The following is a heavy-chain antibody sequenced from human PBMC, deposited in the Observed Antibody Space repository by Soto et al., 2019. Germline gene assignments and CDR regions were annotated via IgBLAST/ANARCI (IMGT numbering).Heavy chain of an antibody. V-gene: IGHV4-30-2*01. D-gene: IGHD6-19*01. CDR3: ARAGGLGAVAADY. Sequence: QLQLQESGSGLVKPSQTLSLTCAVSGGSISSGGYAWSWIRQPPGKGLEWIGYIYHSGSTYYNPSIKSRVTKSVDRSKNQFSLELSSVTAADTAVYYCARAGGLGAVAADYWGQGTLVTVSS. CDR1: GGSISSGGYA. J-gene: IGHJ4*02. CDR2: IYHSGST.